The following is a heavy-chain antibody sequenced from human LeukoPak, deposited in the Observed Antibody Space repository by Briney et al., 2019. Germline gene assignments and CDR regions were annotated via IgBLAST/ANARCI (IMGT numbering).Heavy chain of an antibody. D-gene: IGHD1-26*01. Sequence: GASVKVSCKASGYTFTSYGISWVRQAPGQGLEWMGWISAYNGNTNYAQKFQGRVTMTEDTSTDTAYMELSSLRSEDTAVYYCATWLRGAGAFDIWGQGTMVTVSS. CDR3: ATWLRGAGAFDI. J-gene: IGHJ3*02. V-gene: IGHV1-18*01. CDR2: ISAYNGNT. CDR1: GYTFTSYG.